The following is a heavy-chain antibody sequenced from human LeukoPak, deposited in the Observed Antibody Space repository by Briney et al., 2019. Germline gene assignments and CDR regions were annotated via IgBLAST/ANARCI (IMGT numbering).Heavy chain of an antibody. CDR1: GFSVSSGYY. Sequence: SETLSLTCAVSGFSVSSGYYWGWIRRPPGKGLEWIGSIYHSGSTYYNPSLKSRVTISVDTSKNQFSLKLSSVTAADTAMYYCVGEGYCSSTSCYYYFDYWGQGTLVTVSS. CDR2: IYHSGST. CDR3: VGEGYCSSTSCYYYFDY. J-gene: IGHJ4*02. D-gene: IGHD2-2*01. V-gene: IGHV4-38-2*01.